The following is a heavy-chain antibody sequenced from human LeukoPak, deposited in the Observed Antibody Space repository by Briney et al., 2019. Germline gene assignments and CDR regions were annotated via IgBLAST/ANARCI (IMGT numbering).Heavy chain of an antibody. J-gene: IGHJ4*02. CDR1: GFTVITND. CDR2: LYRDGNT. CDR3: ARGVEPLAANTLAY. V-gene: IGHV3-53*01. D-gene: IGHD1-14*01. Sequence: PPGRSLRPSSAASGFTVITNDMTWVRQAPGKGLEWVSVLYRDGNTKYAHSVQGRFTISRDNSKNTLYLEMNSLSPDDTAVYYCARGVEPLAANTLAYWGQGTLVTVSS.